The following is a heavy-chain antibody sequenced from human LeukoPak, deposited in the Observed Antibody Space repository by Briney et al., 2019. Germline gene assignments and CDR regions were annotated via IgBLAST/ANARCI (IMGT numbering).Heavy chain of an antibody. CDR2: IYSGGST. Sequence: GGSLRLSCSASGFARSSHHMIWPRQAPGKGLEWVSVIYSGGSTYYADSVKGRFTICRDTIKHMLYHQKTCLGADYSAIYYRGSQVSVGNGTEYFQHWGQGTLVTVSS. D-gene: IGHD4-23*01. CDR1: GFARSSHH. CDR3: GSQVSVGNGTEYFQH. J-gene: IGHJ1*01. V-gene: IGHV3-53*01.